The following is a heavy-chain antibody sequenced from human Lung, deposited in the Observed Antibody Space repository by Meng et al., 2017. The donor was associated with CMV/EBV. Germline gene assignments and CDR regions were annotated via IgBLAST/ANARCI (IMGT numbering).Heavy chain of an antibody. V-gene: IGHV3-21*01. D-gene: IGHD5-12*01. CDR2: ISTGGRDL. Sequence: GGSXRLXCAASGFTFSSYDMSWVRQAPGKGLEWVSSISTGGRDLYYADSVKGRFTISRDNAKNSLYLQMNSLRAEDTAVYFCARVWGKGSGYDFDLLGQGXPVTVSS. J-gene: IGHJ4*02. CDR1: GFTFSSYD. CDR3: ARVWGKGSGYDFDL.